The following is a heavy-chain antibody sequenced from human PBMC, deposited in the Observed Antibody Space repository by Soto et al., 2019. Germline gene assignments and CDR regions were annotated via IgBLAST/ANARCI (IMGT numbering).Heavy chain of an antibody. CDR3: AKRGRGAVAFDY. Sequence: EVQLLESGGGLVQPGGSLRLSCAASGFTFSSYAMSWVRQAPGKGLEWVSTISGSGTGTYYAYSVTGRFTISRDNSKNTLYLQMNSLRAEDTAVYYCAKRGRGAVAFDYWGQGTLDTVSS. CDR1: GFTFSSYA. D-gene: IGHD6-19*01. CDR2: ISGSGTGT. V-gene: IGHV3-23*01. J-gene: IGHJ4*02.